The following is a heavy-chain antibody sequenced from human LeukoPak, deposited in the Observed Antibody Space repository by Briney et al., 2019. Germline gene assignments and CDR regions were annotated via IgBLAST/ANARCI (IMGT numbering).Heavy chain of an antibody. D-gene: IGHD4-17*01. CDR3: ARGRYYGDYRVDP. Sequence: SETLSLTCAVYGGPFSGYYWSWIRQPPGKGLEWIGEINHSGSTNYNPSLQSRVTLSVDTSKNQFSLKLSSVTAADTGVYYCARGRYYGDYRVDPWGQGTLVTVSS. V-gene: IGHV4-34*01. J-gene: IGHJ5*02. CDR1: GGPFSGYY. CDR2: INHSGST.